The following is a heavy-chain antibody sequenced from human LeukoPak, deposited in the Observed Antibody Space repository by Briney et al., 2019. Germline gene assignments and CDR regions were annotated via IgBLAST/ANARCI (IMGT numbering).Heavy chain of an antibody. CDR3: AKDGLWFGEGLTYFDY. J-gene: IGHJ4*02. Sequence: GGSLRLSCAASGFTFSSYAMSWVRQAPGKGLEWVSAISGSGGSTYYADSVKGRFTISRDNSKNTLYLQMNSLRAEDTAVYYCAKDGLWFGEGLTYFDYWGQGTLVTVSS. D-gene: IGHD3-10*01. CDR1: GFTFSSYA. V-gene: IGHV3-23*01. CDR2: ISGSGGST.